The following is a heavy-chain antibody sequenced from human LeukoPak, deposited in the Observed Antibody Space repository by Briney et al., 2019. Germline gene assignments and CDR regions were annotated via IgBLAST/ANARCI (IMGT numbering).Heavy chain of an antibody. CDR1: GGTFSSYA. V-gene: IGHV1-69*04. Sequence: GSSVKVSCKASGGTFSSYAISWVRQAPGQGLEWMGRIIPILGIANYAQKFQGRVTITADKSTSTAYMELSSLRSEDTAVYYCARGRGDSSGSVIDDYWGQGTLVTVSS. J-gene: IGHJ4*02. CDR2: IIPILGIA. D-gene: IGHD3-22*01. CDR3: ARGRGDSSGSVIDDY.